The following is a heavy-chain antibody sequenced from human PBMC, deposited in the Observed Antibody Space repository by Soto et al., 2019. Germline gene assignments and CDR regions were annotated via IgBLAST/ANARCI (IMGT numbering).Heavy chain of an antibody. CDR3: ARVVVVAARYYQYGMVV. Sequence: QAQLVQSGAEVKKPGSSVKVSCKASGGTFSSYIISWVRQAPGEGLEWMGRISPMFGTTNYAQKFQGRVKITADESTRTAYMELNSLISEDTAVYYCARVVVVAARYYQYGMVVWGRGTTVTVSS. V-gene: IGHV1-69*08. CDR1: GGTFSSYI. D-gene: IGHD2-15*01. J-gene: IGHJ6*02. CDR2: ISPMFGTT.